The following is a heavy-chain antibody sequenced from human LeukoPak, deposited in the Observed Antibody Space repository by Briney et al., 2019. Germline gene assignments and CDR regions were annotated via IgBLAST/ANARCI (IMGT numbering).Heavy chain of an antibody. J-gene: IGHJ4*02. CDR1: GFTLSSYA. CDR3: ARGSNAFDY. CDR2: ISYDGSNK. D-gene: IGHD3-10*01. Sequence: PGRSLRLSCAASGFTLSSYAMHWVRQAPGKGLEWVAVISYDGSNKYYADSVKGRFTISRDNSKNTLYLQMNSLRAEDTAVYYCARGSNAFDYWGQGTLVTVSS. V-gene: IGHV3-30-3*01.